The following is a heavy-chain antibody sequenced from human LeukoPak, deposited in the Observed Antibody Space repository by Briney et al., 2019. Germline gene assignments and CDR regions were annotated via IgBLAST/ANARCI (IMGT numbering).Heavy chain of an antibody. CDR3: ARGTAMVTSFDP. Sequence: ASVKVSCKASGYTFTSYDINWVRQATGQGLEWMGWMNPNSGNTGYAQKFQGRVTMTRNTSISTAYMELSSLRSEDTAVYYCARGTAMVTSFDPWGQETMVTVSS. J-gene: IGHJ3*01. D-gene: IGHD5-18*01. CDR1: GYTFTSYD. V-gene: IGHV1-8*01. CDR2: MNPNSGNT.